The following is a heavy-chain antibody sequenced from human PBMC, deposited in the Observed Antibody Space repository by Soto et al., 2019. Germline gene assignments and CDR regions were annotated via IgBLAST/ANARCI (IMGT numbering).Heavy chain of an antibody. V-gene: IGHV4-39*01. Sequence: QLHLQESGPGLVKPSETLSLTCTVSGGLIRSSSYYWGWIRQPPGKGLEWTGTMSYRGSNDYNPSLEGRVTITADTSNNQFSLRLIAVTAADTGVYYCARRKRDCTGGSCYSPGTFDIWGPGTMVTVSS. J-gene: IGHJ3*02. CDR3: ARRKRDCTGGSCYSPGTFDI. D-gene: IGHD2-15*01. CDR1: GGLIRSSSYY. CDR2: MSYRGSN.